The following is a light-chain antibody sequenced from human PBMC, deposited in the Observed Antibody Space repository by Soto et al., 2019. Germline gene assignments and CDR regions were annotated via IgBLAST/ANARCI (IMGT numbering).Light chain of an antibody. CDR1: QSVLYSSNNKNY. J-gene: IGKJ1*01. V-gene: IGKV4-1*01. CDR2: WAS. CDR3: QQYYSTPRT. Sequence: DIVMTQSPDSLAVSLGERATINCKSSQSVLYSSNNKNYLAWYQQQPGQPPKVLIFWASTRESGVPDRFSGSGSETDFTLTISSLQAEDGAVYYCQQYYSTPRTFGQGTKVEIK.